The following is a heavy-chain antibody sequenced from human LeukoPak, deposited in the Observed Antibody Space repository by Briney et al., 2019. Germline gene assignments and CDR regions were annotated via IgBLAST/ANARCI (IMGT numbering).Heavy chain of an antibody. CDR3: ATVGWSNY. V-gene: IGHV4-34*01. CDR1: GGSFSGYY. CDR2: INHSGST. Sequence: PSETLSLTCAVYGGSFSGYYWSWIRQPPGKGLEWIGEINHSGSTNYNPSLKSRVTISVDTSKNQFSLKLSSVTAADTAVYYCATVGWSNYWGQGTLVTVSS. J-gene: IGHJ4*02. D-gene: IGHD2-15*01.